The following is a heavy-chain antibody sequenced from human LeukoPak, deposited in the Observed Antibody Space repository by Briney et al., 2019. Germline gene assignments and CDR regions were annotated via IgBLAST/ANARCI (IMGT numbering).Heavy chain of an antibody. CDR1: GFTFISYA. D-gene: IGHD1-26*01. CDR2: ISYDGSNK. CDR3: ARDSREGIVGATWGVFDY. V-gene: IGHV3-30*04. Sequence: PGGSLRLSCAASGFTFISYAIHWVRQAPGKGLEWVAVISYDGSNKYYADSVKGRFTISRDNSKNTLYLQMNSLRAEGTAVYYCARDSREGIVGATWGVFDYWGQGTPVTVSS. J-gene: IGHJ4*02.